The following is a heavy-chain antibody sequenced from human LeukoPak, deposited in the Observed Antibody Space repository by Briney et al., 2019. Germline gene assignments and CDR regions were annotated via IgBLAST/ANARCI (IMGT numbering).Heavy chain of an antibody. D-gene: IGHD1-26*01. CDR2: ISPIFGTA. CDR1: GGTFSSYA. V-gene: IGHV1-69*06. CDR3: AYSGSYWAPPY. Sequence: SVTVSCKASGGTFSSYAMSWVRQAPGHALEWMGRISPIFGTANYAQKFEGRVTITADKSTSTAYMELSSLRSEDTAVYYCAYSGSYWAPPYWGQGTLVTVSS. J-gene: IGHJ4*02.